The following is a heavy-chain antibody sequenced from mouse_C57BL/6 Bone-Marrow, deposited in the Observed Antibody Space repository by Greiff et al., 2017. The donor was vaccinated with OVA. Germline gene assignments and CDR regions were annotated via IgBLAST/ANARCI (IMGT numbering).Heavy chain of an antibody. Sequence: QVQLQQSGPELVKPGASVKISCKASGYAFSSSWMNWVKQRPGKGLEWIGRIYPGDGDTNYNGKFKGKATLTADKSSSTAYMQLSSLTSEDSAVYFCARLVTYYYGSSGDYFDYWGQGTTLTVSS. J-gene: IGHJ2*01. CDR2: IYPGDGDT. V-gene: IGHV1-82*01. CDR3: ARLVTYYYGSSGDYFDY. D-gene: IGHD1-1*01. CDR1: GYAFSSSW.